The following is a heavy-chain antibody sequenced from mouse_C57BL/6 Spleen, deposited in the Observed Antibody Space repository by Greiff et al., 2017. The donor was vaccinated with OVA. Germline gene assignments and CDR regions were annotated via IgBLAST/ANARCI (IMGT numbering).Heavy chain of an antibody. CDR1: GYTFTSYW. D-gene: IGHD2-1*01. Sequence: VKLMESGAELVRPGSSVKLSCKASGYTFTSYWMHWVKQRPIQGLEWIGNIDPSDSETHYNQKFRDKATLTVDKSSSTAYMQLSSLTSEDSAVYYCARWGVYGIAMDYWGQGTSVTVSS. CDR3: ARWGVYGIAMDY. V-gene: IGHV1-52*01. CDR2: IDPSDSET. J-gene: IGHJ4*01.